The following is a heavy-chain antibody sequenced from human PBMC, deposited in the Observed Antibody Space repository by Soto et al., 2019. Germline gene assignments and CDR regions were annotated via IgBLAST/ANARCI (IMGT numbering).Heavy chain of an antibody. J-gene: IGHJ6*02. CDR2: LYSGGRI. CDR1: GFTVSDNY. V-gene: IGHV3-53*01. D-gene: IGHD5-18*01. CDR3: ARSDPGYAYGLNV. Sequence: SLRLSCAASGFTVSDNYITWVRQAPGRGLEWVSLLYSGGRIYYADSVKGRFTISRDTSKKTLYLQMNSLRTEDTAVYYCARSDPGYAYGLNVWGQGTTVTVSS.